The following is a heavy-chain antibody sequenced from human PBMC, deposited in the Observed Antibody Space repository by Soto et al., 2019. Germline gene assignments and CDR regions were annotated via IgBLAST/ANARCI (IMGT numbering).Heavy chain of an antibody. CDR3: AKNRAVVADYFDY. Sequence: EVQLLESGGGLVQPGGSLRLSGAALGFTLSSYAMTWFGQAPGKGLEWVSTISDSGGRTYYADSVKGRFTISRDSSKNTLYLQMNSLRAEDTAVYYCAKNRAVVADYFDYWGQGTLVTVSS. V-gene: IGHV3-23*01. CDR2: ISDSGGRT. J-gene: IGHJ4*02. CDR1: GFTLSSYA. D-gene: IGHD2-2*01.